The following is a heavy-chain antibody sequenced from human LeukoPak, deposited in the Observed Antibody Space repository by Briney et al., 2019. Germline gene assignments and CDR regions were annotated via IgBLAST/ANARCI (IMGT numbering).Heavy chain of an antibody. J-gene: IGHJ4*02. D-gene: IGHD6-13*01. CDR2: IYTSGST. V-gene: IGHV4-4*07. CDR1: GGSISSYY. CDR3: ARVPLYSSSHDY. Sequence: PSETLSLTCTVSGGSISSYYWSWIRQPAGKGLEWIGRIYTSGSTNYNPSLKSRVTISVDRSKNQFSLKLSSVTAADTAVYYCARVPLYSSSHDYWGQGTLVTVSS.